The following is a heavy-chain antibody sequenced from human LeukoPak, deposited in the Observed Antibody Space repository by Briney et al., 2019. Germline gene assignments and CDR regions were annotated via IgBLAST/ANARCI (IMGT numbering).Heavy chain of an antibody. J-gene: IGHJ4*02. CDR1: GYTFTCYY. CDR2: INPNSGGT. Sequence: ASVKVSCKASGYTFTCYYMHWVRQAPGQGLEWMGWINPNSGGTNYAQKFQGRVTMTMYTAISTAYMELSRLRSDDTALYNCARGRDYGDYVDYWGQGTLVTVSS. D-gene: IGHD4-17*01. CDR3: ARGRDYGDYVDY. V-gene: IGHV1-2*02.